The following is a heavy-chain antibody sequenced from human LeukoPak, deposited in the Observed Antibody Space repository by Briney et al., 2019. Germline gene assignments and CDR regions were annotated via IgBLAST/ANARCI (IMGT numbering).Heavy chain of an antibody. CDR3: ARVWEMATIRYYYYGMDV. CDR1: GGTFSSYA. J-gene: IGHJ6*02. Sequence: SVKVFCKASGGTFSSYAISWVRQAPGQGLEWMGGIIPIFGTADYAQKFQGRVTITADESTSTAYMELSSLRSEDTAVYYCARVWEMATIRYYYYGMDVWGQGTTVTVSS. D-gene: IGHD5-24*01. CDR2: IIPIFGTA. V-gene: IGHV1-69*13.